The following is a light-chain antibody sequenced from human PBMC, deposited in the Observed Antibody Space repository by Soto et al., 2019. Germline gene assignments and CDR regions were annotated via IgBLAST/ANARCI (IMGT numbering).Light chain of an antibody. Sequence: VLTQSPATLSLSPGERATLSCRASQSVSSYLAWYQQKPGQAPRLLIYDASNRATGIPARFSGSGSGTNFTLTISSLEPEDFAVYYCQQRSNWPPLTFGGGTKVEIK. CDR1: QSVSSY. CDR3: QQRSNWPPLT. J-gene: IGKJ4*01. V-gene: IGKV3-11*01. CDR2: DAS.